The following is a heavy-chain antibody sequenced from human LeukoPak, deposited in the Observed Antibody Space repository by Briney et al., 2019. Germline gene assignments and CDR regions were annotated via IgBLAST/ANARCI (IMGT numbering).Heavy chain of an antibody. Sequence: PGGPLRLSCAASGFTFTSYAMSGVRQAPGKGLEWVSAISGIGGSTYYADSVKGRFTISRDNSKNTLYLQMNSLRAEDTAVYYCAKDLHQPYYYDSSGYYEDYCGQGTLVTVSS. CDR2: ISGIGGST. D-gene: IGHD3-22*01. CDR3: AKDLHQPYYYDSSGYYEDY. J-gene: IGHJ4*02. V-gene: IGHV3-23*01. CDR1: GFTFTSYA.